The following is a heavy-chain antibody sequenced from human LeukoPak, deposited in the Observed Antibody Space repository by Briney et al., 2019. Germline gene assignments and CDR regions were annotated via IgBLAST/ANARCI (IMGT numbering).Heavy chain of an antibody. Sequence: ASVKVSCKASGYTFTSYAMHWVRQAPGQRLEWMGWINAGNGNTKYSQKFQGRVTITRDTSVSTAYMELSCLRSEDTAVYYCARVSYYDFWSGYYNDYWGQGTLVTVSS. D-gene: IGHD3-3*01. CDR1: GYTFTSYA. J-gene: IGHJ4*02. V-gene: IGHV1-3*01. CDR3: ARVSYYDFWSGYYNDY. CDR2: INAGNGNT.